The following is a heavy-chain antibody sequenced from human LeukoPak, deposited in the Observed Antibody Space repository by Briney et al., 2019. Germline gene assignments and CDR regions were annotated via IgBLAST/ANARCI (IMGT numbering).Heavy chain of an antibody. CDR1: GGSFSGYY. CDR3: ARRFRGNFHWFDP. J-gene: IGHJ5*02. Sequence: SETLSLTCAVYGGSFSGYYWSWIRQPPGKGLEWIGEINHSGSTNYNPSLKSRVTTSVDTSKNQFSLKLSSVTAADTAVYYCARRFRGNFHWFDPWGQGTLVTVSS. V-gene: IGHV4-34*01. CDR2: INHSGST. D-gene: IGHD3-10*01.